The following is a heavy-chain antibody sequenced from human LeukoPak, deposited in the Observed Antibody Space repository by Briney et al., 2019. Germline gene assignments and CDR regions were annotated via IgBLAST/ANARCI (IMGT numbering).Heavy chain of an antibody. D-gene: IGHD6-19*01. CDR1: GFTFSTYS. CDR3: AKAGLAVAGTLGY. J-gene: IGHJ4*02. CDR2: ISSSTTNM. Sequence: PGGSLRLSCAASGFTFSTYSMNWVRQAPGKGLEWVSYISSSTTNMYYADSVKGRFTISRDNAKNSLYLQMNSLRAEDTALYYCAKAGLAVAGTLGYWGQGTLVTVSS. V-gene: IGHV3-48*04.